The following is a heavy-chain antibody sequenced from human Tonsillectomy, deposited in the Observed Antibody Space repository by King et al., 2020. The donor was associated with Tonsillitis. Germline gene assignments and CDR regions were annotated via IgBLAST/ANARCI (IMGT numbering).Heavy chain of an antibody. D-gene: IGHD1-1*01. CDR2: IFSNDDK. V-gene: IGHV2-26*01. CDR3: VRISRHAYDIDN. CDR1: GFSLSDARVG. J-gene: IGHJ4*02. Sequence: TLKESGPVVVKPTETLTLTCTVSGFSLSDARVGWGWIRQPPGKALGWLSPIFSNDDKSYRASLKNRLSISKDTSKSQGVLTVTTMDPVDTATYYCVRISRHAYDIDNWGQGTLVTVSS.